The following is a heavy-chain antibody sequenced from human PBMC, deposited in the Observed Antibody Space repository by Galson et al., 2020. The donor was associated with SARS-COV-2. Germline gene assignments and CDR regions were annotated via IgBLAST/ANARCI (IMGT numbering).Heavy chain of an antibody. D-gene: IGHD6-13*01. V-gene: IGHV1-18*01. CDR1: GYTFTSYG. CDR2: ISAYNGNT. CDR3: ARDSLHLIAAAGSFDY. J-gene: IGHJ4*02. Sequence: ASVKVSCKASGYTFTSYGISWVRQAPGQGLEWMGWISAYNGNTNYAQKLQGRVTMTTDTSTSTAYMELRSLRSDDTAVYYCARDSLHLIAAAGSFDYWGQGTLVTVSS.